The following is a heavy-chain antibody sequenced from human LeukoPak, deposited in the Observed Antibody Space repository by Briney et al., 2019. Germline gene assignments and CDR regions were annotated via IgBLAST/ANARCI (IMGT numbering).Heavy chain of an antibody. D-gene: IGHD2/OR15-2a*01. Sequence: ASVKLSCKASGYTFTSYDINWVREATGQGLEWMGWMNPNSGDTNYAQKFQGRVTLTRDTSISTAYMELRSLTSDDTAVYYCARTRGSHISMAYLDYWGQGTLVTVSS. J-gene: IGHJ4*02. V-gene: IGHV1-8*01. CDR3: ARTRGSHISMAYLDY. CDR2: MNPNSGDT. CDR1: GYTFTSYD.